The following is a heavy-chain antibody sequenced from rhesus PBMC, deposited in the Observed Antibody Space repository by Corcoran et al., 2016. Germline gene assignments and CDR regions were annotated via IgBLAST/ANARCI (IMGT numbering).Heavy chain of an antibody. J-gene: IGHJ1*01. V-gene: IGHV2-1*01. Sequence: QVTLKESGPALVKPTQTLTLTCTFSGFSLSTSGMGVGWIRQPSRKTLEWLAHIYWNDDKYYNTSLKSRLTNSKDTSKNQVVQTMTNMDPVDTATYYCARLDYNIWTGYYKGFEFWGQGALVTVSS. D-gene: IGHD3-3*01. CDR1: GFSLSTSGMG. CDR2: IYWNDDK. CDR3: ARLDYNIWTGYYKGFEF.